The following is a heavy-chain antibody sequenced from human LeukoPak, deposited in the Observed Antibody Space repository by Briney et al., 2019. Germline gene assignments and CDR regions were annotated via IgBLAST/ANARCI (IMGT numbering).Heavy chain of an antibody. CDR3: ARHLKGGYSYGGDY. J-gene: IGHJ4*02. D-gene: IGHD5-18*01. CDR1: GYTFTSYD. V-gene: IGHV1-8*01. Sequence: ASVKVSCKASGYTFTSYDIKWVRQAPGQGLEWMGWMNPNSGNTGYAHKFQGRVTMTRNTYISTAYMELSSLRAEDTAVYYCARHLKGGYSYGGDYWGQGTLVTVSS. CDR2: MNPNSGNT.